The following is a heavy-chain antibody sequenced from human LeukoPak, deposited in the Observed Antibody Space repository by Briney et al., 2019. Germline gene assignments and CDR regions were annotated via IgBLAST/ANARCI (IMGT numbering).Heavy chain of an antibody. D-gene: IGHD3-22*01. Sequence: PGGSLRLSCAASGFTFSNAWMSWVRQAPGKGLEWVGRIKSKTDGGTTDYAAPVKGRFTISRDDSKNTLYLQMNSLKAEDTAVYFCVREEYCYDSPWSWYFDLWGRGTPVIVSS. CDR2: IKSKTDGGTT. CDR1: GFTFSNAW. V-gene: IGHV3-15*01. J-gene: IGHJ2*01. CDR3: VREEYCYDSPWSWYFDL.